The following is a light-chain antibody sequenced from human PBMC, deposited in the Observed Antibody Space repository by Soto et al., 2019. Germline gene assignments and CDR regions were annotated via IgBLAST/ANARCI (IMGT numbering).Light chain of an antibody. Sequence: EIVLTQSPATLSLSPGERATLSCRASQSVVKCLAWYQQKPGQVPRLLIYDVSSRAPGIPARFSGSGSGTDFTLNISSLEPEDFGVYYCQQCNNWPPITFGQGTRLEIK. CDR1: QSVVKC. V-gene: IGKV3-11*01. CDR3: QQCNNWPPIT. J-gene: IGKJ5*01. CDR2: DVS.